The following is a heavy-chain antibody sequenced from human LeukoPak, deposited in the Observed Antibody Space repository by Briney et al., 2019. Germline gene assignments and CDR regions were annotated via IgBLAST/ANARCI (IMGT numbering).Heavy chain of an antibody. V-gene: IGHV4-39*07. D-gene: IGHD5-12*01. J-gene: IGHJ6*03. Sequence: PGGSLRLPCAASGFTFSSYAMNWVRQAPGKGLEWIGSIYYSGSTYYNPSLKSRVTISVDTSKNQFSLKLSSVTAADTAVYYCARVPRGYLYYYYYMDVWGKGTTVTVSS. CDR2: IYYSGST. CDR1: GFTFSSYA. CDR3: ARVPRGYLYYYYYMDV.